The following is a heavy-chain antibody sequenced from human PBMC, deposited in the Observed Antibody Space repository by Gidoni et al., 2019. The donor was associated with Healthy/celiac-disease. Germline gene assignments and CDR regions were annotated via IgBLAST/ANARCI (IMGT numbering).Heavy chain of an antibody. V-gene: IGHV4-34*01. CDR1: GGSFRGYY. D-gene: IGHD2-21*02. CDR3: ARGRGFIVVVTARRNWFDP. J-gene: IGHJ5*02. CDR2: INHSGST. Sequence: QVQLQQWGAGLLKPSETLSLTCAVYGGSFRGYYWSWIRQPPGKGLEWIGEINHSGSTNYNPSLKSRVTISVDTSKNQFSLKLSSVTAADTAVYYCARGRGFIVVVTARRNWFDPWGQGTLVTVSS.